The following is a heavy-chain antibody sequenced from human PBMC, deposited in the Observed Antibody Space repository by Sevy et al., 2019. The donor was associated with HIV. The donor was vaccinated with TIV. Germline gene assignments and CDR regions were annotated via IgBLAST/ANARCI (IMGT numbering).Heavy chain of an antibody. Sequence: GGSLRLSCAASGFTFSSYAMSWVRQAPGKGLEWVANIKQDGSEKYYVDPVKGRFTISRDNDENSLHLQMNSLRVEDTAVYYCARVAFYACDMWGQGTTVTVSS. CDR1: GFTFSSYA. CDR3: ARVAFYACDM. CDR2: IKQDGSEK. V-gene: IGHV3-7*01. D-gene: IGHD3-16*01. J-gene: IGHJ3*02.